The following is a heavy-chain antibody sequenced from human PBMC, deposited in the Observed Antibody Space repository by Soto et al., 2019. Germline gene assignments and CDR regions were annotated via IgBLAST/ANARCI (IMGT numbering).Heavy chain of an antibody. J-gene: IGHJ4*02. D-gene: IGHD3-22*01. CDR2: IFHSVRT. Sequence: SETLSLTGAVSGISMTSSHCWSWVRQPPGKGLEWIGEIFHSVRTNYNPSLKSRLTISADKSKNQFSLRLSSVTAADTAVYYCARDVGFLYHSRPSGQFDFFGQGTLVTFSS. CDR1: GISMTSSHC. V-gene: IGHV4-4*02. CDR3: ARDVGFLYHSRPSGQFDF.